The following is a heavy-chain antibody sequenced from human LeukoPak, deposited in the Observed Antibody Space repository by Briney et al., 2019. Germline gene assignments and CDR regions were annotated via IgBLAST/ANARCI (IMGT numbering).Heavy chain of an antibody. CDR1: GYTFTSYA. CDR3: ARDQGPYYYGSGRERQGLNYYYGMDV. D-gene: IGHD3-10*01. Sequence: ASVKVSCTASGYTFTSYAMNWVRQAPGQGLEWMGWINTNTGNPTYAQGFTGRFVFSLDTSVSTAYLQISSLKAEDTAVYYCARDQGPYYYGSGRERQGLNYYYGMDVWGQGTTVTVSS. CDR2: INTNTGNP. J-gene: IGHJ6*02. V-gene: IGHV7-4-1*02.